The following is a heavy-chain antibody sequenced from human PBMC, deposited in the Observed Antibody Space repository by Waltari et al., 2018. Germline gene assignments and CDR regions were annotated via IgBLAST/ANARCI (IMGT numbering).Heavy chain of an antibody. CDR3: ATYIGASIGTAAFDV. J-gene: IGHJ3*01. Sequence: QLQLQESGPGLVMPSETLSLTCGVSGGSITTNRHYWAWIRQAPGHVLEWVGTSSYTGATYNSPSLTSRVTMSRDTSKNQLSLKLGSVTAADTAVYYCATYIGASIGTAAFDVWGRGTMVIVSS. V-gene: IGHV4-39*01. D-gene: IGHD5-12*01. CDR2: SSYTGAT. CDR1: GGSITTNRHY.